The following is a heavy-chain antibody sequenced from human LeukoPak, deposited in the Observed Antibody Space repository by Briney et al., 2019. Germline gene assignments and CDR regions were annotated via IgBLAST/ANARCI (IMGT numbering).Heavy chain of an antibody. CDR1: GFTFSSYA. CDR3: ARTTRIFFPTSGFDY. J-gene: IGHJ4*02. V-gene: IGHV3-30-3*01. CDR2: ISYDGSNK. D-gene: IGHD2-15*01. Sequence: PGRSLRLSCAASGFTFSSYAMHWVRQAPGKGLEWVAVISYDGSNKYYADSVKGRFTISRDNSKNTLYLQMNSLRVEDTAVYYCARTTRIFFPTSGFDYWGLGTLVTVSS.